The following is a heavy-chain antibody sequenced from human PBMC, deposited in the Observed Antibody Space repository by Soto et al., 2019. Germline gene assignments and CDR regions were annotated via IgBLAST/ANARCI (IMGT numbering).Heavy chain of an antibody. CDR3: ARSSSWYVFDY. J-gene: IGHJ4*02. CDR2: INAGNGNT. V-gene: IGHV1-3*01. Sequence: QVQLVQSGAEVKKPGASVKVSCKASGYTFTNYAMHWVRQAPGQRLEWMGWINAGNGNTKYSQKFPGQVTITRDTSASTAYMELSSLRSEDTAVYYCARSSSWYVFDYWGQGTLVTVSS. D-gene: IGHD6-13*01. CDR1: GYTFTNYA.